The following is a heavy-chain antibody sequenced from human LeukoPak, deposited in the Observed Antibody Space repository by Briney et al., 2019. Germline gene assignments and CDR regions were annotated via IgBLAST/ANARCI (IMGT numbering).Heavy chain of an antibody. CDR2: IYSGGST. V-gene: IGHV3-53*01. CDR1: GFTVSSNY. D-gene: IGHD5-24*01. J-gene: IGHJ1*01. Sequence: PGGSLRLSCAASGFTVSSNYMSGVRQAPGKGVEGGSVIYSGGSTYYTDSVKGRFTICRDNSKNTLYLKRNSLRAEDTAVYYCARARRDGYNSVGFQHWGQGTLVTVSS. CDR3: ARARRDGYNSVGFQH.